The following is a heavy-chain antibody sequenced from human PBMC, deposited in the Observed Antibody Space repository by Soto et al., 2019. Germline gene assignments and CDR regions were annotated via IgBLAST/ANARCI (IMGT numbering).Heavy chain of an antibody. CDR2: FYDSGTS. D-gene: IGHD3-22*01. J-gene: IGHJ6*02. V-gene: IGHV4-30-4*01. CDR3: ARGTRDYFDTTGPGYGMDV. CDR1: GDSISDVDYY. Sequence: QVQLQESGPGLVKPSQTLSLTCTVSGDSISDVDYYWSWVRQTPREGLEWIGAFYDSGTSYYSPSRKSRMTISVDSSKNQFSLTLTSVTAADTAVYYCARGTRDYFDTTGPGYGMDVWGQGTTVTVSS.